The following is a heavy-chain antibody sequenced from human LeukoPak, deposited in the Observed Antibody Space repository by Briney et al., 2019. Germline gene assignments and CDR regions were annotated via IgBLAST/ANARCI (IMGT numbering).Heavy chain of an antibody. D-gene: IGHD3-10*01. Sequence: ASVKVSCKVSGYALTELSMHWARQAPGKGLEWMGWISAYNGNTNYAQKLQGRVTMTTDTSTSTAYMELRSLRSDDTAVYYCARTQSGWFKPFDYWGQGTLVTVSS. V-gene: IGHV1-18*01. CDR3: ARTQSGWFKPFDY. CDR1: GYALTELS. CDR2: ISAYNGNT. J-gene: IGHJ4*02.